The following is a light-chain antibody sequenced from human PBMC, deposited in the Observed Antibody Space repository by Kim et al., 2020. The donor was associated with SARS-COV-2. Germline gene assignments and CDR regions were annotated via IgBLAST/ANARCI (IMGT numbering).Light chain of an antibody. CDR1: QDIVNY. Sequence: DSQMTQSPSSVSASIGDRVTITCQASQDIVNYLNWYQQKVGKAPELLIYDASNRKDGVPSRFRGDGDGTDFTLTISSLQPEDVCTYYSQQYSTLPVTFGGGTRVDIK. CDR2: DAS. V-gene: IGKV1-33*01. J-gene: IGKJ4*01. CDR3: QQYSTLPVT.